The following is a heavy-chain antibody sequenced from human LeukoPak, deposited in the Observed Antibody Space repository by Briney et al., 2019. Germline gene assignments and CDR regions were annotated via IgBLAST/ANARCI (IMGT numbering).Heavy chain of an antibody. CDR2: IYYSGST. D-gene: IGHD3-10*01. V-gene: IGHV4-39*07. CDR3: ARENYGSGSYDDY. Sequence: PSETLSLTCTVSGGSISSSSYYWGWIRQPPGKGLEWIGSIYYSGSTYYNPSLKSRVTISVDTSKNQFSLKLSSVTAADTAVYYCARENYGSGSYDDYWGQGTLVNVSS. J-gene: IGHJ4*02. CDR1: GGSISSSSYY.